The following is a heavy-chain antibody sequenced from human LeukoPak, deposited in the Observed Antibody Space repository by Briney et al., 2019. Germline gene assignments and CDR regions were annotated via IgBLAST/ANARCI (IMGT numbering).Heavy chain of an antibody. D-gene: IGHD3-22*01. CDR3: ARATIVVGKSVWFDP. V-gene: IGHV4-39*07. CDR2: IYYSGST. CDR1: GGSISSSSYY. J-gene: IGHJ5*02. Sequence: SETLSLTCTVSGGSISSSSYYWGWIRQPPGKGLEWIGSIYYSGSTYYNPSLKSRVTISVDTSKNQFSLKLSSVTAADTAVYYCARATIVVGKSVWFDPWGQGTLVTVSS.